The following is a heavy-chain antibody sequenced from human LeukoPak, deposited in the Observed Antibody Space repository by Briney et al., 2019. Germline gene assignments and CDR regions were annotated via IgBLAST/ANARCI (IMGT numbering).Heavy chain of an antibody. Sequence: PGGSLRLSCAASGFTFSSYDMPWVRQATGKGLEWVSAIGTAGDTYYPGSVKGRFTISRENAKNSLYLQMNSLRAGDTAVYYCARDRSVPDYYDSSGYRVTNWHFDLWGRGTLVTVSS. CDR2: IGTAGDT. V-gene: IGHV3-13*01. CDR1: GFTFSSYD. J-gene: IGHJ2*01. CDR3: ARDRSVPDYYDSSGYRVTNWHFDL. D-gene: IGHD3-22*01.